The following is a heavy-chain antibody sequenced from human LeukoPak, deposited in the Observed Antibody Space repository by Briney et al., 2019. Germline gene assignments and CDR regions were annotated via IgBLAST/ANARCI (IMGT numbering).Heavy chain of an antibody. CDR1: GYTFTSYG. Sequence: GASVKVSCKASGYTFTSYGISWVRQAPGQGREWMGGFDPEDGETIYAQKFQGSVTMTEDTSTDTAYMELSSLRSEDTAVYYCATKLPIRFSGSYYVRFLGNAFDIWGQGTMVTVSS. D-gene: IGHD1-26*01. CDR3: ATKLPIRFSGSYYVRFLGNAFDI. CDR2: FDPEDGET. J-gene: IGHJ3*02. V-gene: IGHV1-24*01.